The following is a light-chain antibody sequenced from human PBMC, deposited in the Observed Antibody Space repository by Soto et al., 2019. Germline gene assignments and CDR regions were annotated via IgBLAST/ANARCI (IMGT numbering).Light chain of an antibody. V-gene: IGKV1-5*03. CDR3: QQYHTYSYS. J-gene: IGKJ2*03. Sequence: DIQMTQSPSTLSASVGDRVTITCRASQDIGTWLAWYQQKPGKAPKVLIHKASSLQTGVPSRFSGSGSGTEFTLTISSLQPDDFAIYYCQQYHTYSYSFGQGTRLEIK. CDR1: QDIGTW. CDR2: KAS.